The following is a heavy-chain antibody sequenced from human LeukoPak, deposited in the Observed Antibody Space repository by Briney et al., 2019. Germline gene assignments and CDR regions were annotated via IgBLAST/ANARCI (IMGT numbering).Heavy chain of an antibody. Sequence: ASVKVPCKASGYTFTSYYMHWVRQAPGQGLEWMGIINPSGGSTSYAQKFQGRVTMTRDTSTSTVYMELSSLRSEDTAVYYCARDLRGYSYYYGMDVWGQGTTVTVSS. J-gene: IGHJ6*02. D-gene: IGHD5-12*01. CDR2: INPSGGST. V-gene: IGHV1-46*01. CDR3: ARDLRGYSYYYGMDV. CDR1: GYTFTSYY.